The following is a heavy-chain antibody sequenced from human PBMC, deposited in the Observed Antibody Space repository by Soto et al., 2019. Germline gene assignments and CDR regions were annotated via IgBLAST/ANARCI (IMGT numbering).Heavy chain of an antibody. CDR2: ISGSGGST. Sequence: PGGSLRLSCAASGFTFSSYAMSWVRQAPGKGLEWVSAISGSGGSTYYADSVKGRFTISRDNSKNTLYLQMNSLRAEDTAVYYWAKGGGYSSGWHYYYYYMDVWGKGTTVTVSS. J-gene: IGHJ6*03. CDR1: GFTFSSYA. V-gene: IGHV3-23*01. D-gene: IGHD6-19*01. CDR3: AKGGGYSSGWHYYYYYMDV.